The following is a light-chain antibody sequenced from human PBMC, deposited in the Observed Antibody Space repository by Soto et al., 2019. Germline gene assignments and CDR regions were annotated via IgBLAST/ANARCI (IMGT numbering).Light chain of an antibody. CDR2: SAS. J-gene: IGKJ2*01. CDR3: NQYGSSNI. CDR1: QSVTSGY. V-gene: IGKV3-20*01. Sequence: EVVLTQSPGTLSLSPGERVTLSCRASQSVTSGYLAWYQQKPGQAPRLLIYSASSRAAGIPDRFSGSGSGTDFTLTINSLEPEDFAVYYCNQYGSSNIFGQGTKLEIK.